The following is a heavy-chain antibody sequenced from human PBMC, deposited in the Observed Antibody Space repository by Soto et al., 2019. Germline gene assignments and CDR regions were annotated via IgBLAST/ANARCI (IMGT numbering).Heavy chain of an antibody. J-gene: IGHJ6*02. Sequence: GGSLRLSCAASGFTFSDYYMSWIRQAPGKGLEWVSYISSSGSTIYYADSVKGRFTISRDNAKNSLYLQMNSLRAEDTAVYFCAGETLNGDYSIFYYFGMDVWGQGTTVTVSS. CDR3: AGETLNGDYSIFYYFGMDV. V-gene: IGHV3-11*01. CDR2: ISSSGSTI. D-gene: IGHD4-17*01. CDR1: GFTFSDYY.